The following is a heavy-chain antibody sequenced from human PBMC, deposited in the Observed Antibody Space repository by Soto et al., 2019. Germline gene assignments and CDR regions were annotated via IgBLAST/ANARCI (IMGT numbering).Heavy chain of an antibody. V-gene: IGHV4-34*01. CDR3: ARGHQHSTLDY. CDR2: INHSGST. CDR1: GGSFSGYY. J-gene: IGHJ4*02. D-gene: IGHD3-3*02. Sequence: SETLSLTCAVYGGSFSGYYWSWIRQPPGKGLEWIGEINHSGSTNYNPSLKSRVTISVDTSKNQFSLKLSSVTAADTAVYYCARGHQHSTLDYWGQGTLVTVSS.